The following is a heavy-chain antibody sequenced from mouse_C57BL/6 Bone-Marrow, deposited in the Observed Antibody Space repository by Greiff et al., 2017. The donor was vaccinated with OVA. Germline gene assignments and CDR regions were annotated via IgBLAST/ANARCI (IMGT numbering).Heavy chain of an antibody. J-gene: IGHJ3*01. CDR2: ILPGSGST. Sequence: QVQLQQSGAELMKPGASVKLSCKATGYTFTGYWIEWVKQRPGHGLEWIGEILPGSGSTNYNEKFKGKATFTADTSSNTAYMQLSSLTTEDSAIYYCARGRIFYDGYPAWFAYWGQGTLVTVSA. CDR1: GYTFTGYW. V-gene: IGHV1-9*01. CDR3: ARGRIFYDGYPAWFAY. D-gene: IGHD2-3*01.